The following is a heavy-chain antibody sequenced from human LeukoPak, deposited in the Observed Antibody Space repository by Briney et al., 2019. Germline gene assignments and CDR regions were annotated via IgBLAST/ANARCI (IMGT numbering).Heavy chain of an antibody. D-gene: IGHD3-22*01. V-gene: IGHV1-69*13. J-gene: IGHJ4*02. CDR1: GGTFSNYA. CDR2: IITNFGTT. Sequence: SVKVSCKASGGTFSNYANSWVRQAPGQGLEWMGGIITNFGTTNYAQKYQGRVTITADESTSTVYMELSSLRSEDTAVYYCARGPFYPYYYDSSGYYDYWGQGTLVTVSS. CDR3: ARGPFYPYYYDSSGYYDY.